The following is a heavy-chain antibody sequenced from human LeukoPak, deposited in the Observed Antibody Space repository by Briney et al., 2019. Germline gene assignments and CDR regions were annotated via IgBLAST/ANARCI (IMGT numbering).Heavy chain of an antibody. Sequence: PSETLSLTCTVSGGSISSSTHYWGWIRQSPGKGLEWIGSMYNSGSISYNPSLRSRVTITVDTSKNQFSLNFNSVTAADTALYFCERNETSGYFDIWGQGTMVTVSS. D-gene: IGHD3-22*01. CDR1: GGSISSSTHY. CDR3: ERNETSGYFDI. CDR2: MYNSGSI. V-gene: IGHV4-39*01. J-gene: IGHJ3*02.